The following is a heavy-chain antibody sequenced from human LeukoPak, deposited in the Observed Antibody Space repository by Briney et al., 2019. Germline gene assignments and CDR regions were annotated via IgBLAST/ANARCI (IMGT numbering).Heavy chain of an antibody. V-gene: IGHV5-10-1*01. D-gene: IGHD3-10*01. J-gene: IGHJ4*02. CDR2: IDPSDSYT. CDR3: ASHWTTTYYHGSGAIY. Sequence: GASLQISCKGSGYSFTSYWISWVRQMPGKGLEWMGRIDPSDSYTNYSPSFQGHVTISADKSISTAYLQWSSLKASDTAMYYCASHWTTTYYHGSGAIYWGQGTLVTVSS. CDR1: GYSFTSYW.